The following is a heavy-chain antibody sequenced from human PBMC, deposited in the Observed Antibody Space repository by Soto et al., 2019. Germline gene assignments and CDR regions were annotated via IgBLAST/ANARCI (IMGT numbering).Heavy chain of an antibody. V-gene: IGHV3-48*01. CDR3: ARAMSLRYFDWLPQAPDAFDI. CDR2: ISSSSSTI. J-gene: IGHJ3*02. D-gene: IGHD3-9*01. Sequence: GGSLRLSCAASGFTFSSYSMNWVRQAPGKGLEWVSYISSSSSTIYYADSVKGRFTISRDNAKNSLYLQMNSLRAEDTAVYYCARAMSLRYFDWLPQAPDAFDIWGQGTMVPVSS. CDR1: GFTFSSYS.